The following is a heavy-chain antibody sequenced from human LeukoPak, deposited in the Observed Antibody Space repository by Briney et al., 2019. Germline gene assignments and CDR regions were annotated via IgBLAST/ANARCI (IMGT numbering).Heavy chain of an antibody. J-gene: IGHJ4*02. D-gene: IGHD3-3*01. CDR1: GYTFTSYG. Sequence: SVKVSCKASGYTFTSYGISWVRQAPGQGLEWMGGIIPIFGTANYAQKFQGRVTITADESTSTAYMELSSLRSEDTAVYYCVVGLRFLEWPPLDFDYWGQGTLVTVSS. V-gene: IGHV1-69*13. CDR3: VVGLRFLEWPPLDFDY. CDR2: IIPIFGTA.